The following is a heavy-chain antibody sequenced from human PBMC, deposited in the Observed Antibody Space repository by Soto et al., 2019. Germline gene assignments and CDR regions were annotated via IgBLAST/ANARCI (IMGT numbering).Heavy chain of an antibody. CDR1: GYSFTSYW. CDR2: IDPSDSYT. Sequence: PGESLKISCKGSGYSFTSYWISWVRQVPGKGLEWMGRIDPSDSYTNYSPSFQVHVTISADKSISTAYLQWSSLKASDTAMYYCARPGTHPDYGGNFDYWGQGTLVTVSS. J-gene: IGHJ4*02. CDR3: ARPGTHPDYGGNFDY. D-gene: IGHD4-17*01. V-gene: IGHV5-10-1*01.